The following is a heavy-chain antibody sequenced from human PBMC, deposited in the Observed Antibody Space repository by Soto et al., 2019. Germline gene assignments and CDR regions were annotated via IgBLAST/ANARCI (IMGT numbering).Heavy chain of an antibody. D-gene: IGHD6-13*01. CDR3: ARDSGIAAAGTISYFDY. J-gene: IGHJ4*02. Sequence: PSETLSLTCTVSGGSVSSHYWSWIRQAAGKGLEWIGRLYSTGSTNYNPSLKSRVTISVDTSKNQFSLKLSSVTAADTAVYYCARDSGIAAAGTISYFDYWGQGTLVTVSS. CDR1: GGSVSSHY. V-gene: IGHV4-4*07. CDR2: LYSTGST.